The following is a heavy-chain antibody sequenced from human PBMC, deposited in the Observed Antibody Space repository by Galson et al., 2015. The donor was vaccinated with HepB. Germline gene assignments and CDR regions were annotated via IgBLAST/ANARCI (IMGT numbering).Heavy chain of an antibody. V-gene: IGHV3-30*18. J-gene: IGHJ4*02. CDR1: GFTFSHYG. CDR2: IACDGNSQ. CDR3: AKEKDYCASQSSPD. Sequence: SLRLSCAASGFTFSHYGMHWVRQAPGKGLEWVAVIACDGNSQYYLDSVRGRFTISRDNSGNTLYLEMSSLRAEDTAVYFCAKEKDYCASQSSPDGGRGTLVTVSS. D-gene: IGHD3-10*01.